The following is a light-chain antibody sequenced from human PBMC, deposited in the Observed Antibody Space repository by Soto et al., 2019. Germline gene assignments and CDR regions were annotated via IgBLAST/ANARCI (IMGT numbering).Light chain of an antibody. V-gene: IGKV3-15*01. CDR2: DTS. CDR3: HHYVSSPLT. Sequence: EIVMTQSPAPLSVSPGEGATLSCRASQGIGDTLAWYQQKPGQTPRLLIYDTSIKATGVPARFSGSRSGGENTLTVSCLASEDFAVDYGHHYVSSPLTFSGGTKVESK. J-gene: IGKJ4*01. CDR1: QGIGDT.